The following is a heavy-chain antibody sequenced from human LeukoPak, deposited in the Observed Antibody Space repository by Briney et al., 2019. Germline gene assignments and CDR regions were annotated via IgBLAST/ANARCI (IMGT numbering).Heavy chain of an antibody. J-gene: IGHJ4*02. CDR2: IYYSGST. CDR1: GGSISSSSYY. D-gene: IGHD1-1*01. CDR3: ASLGSGTTSIDY. V-gene: IGHV4-39*07. Sequence: SETLSLTCTVSGGSISSSSYYWGWIRQPPGKGLEWIGSIYYSGSTYYNPSLKSRVTISVDTSKNQFSLKLSSVTAADTAVYYCASLGSGTTSIDYWGQGTLVTVSS.